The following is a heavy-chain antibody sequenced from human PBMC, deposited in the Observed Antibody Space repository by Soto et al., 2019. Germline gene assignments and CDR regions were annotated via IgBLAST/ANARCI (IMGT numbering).Heavy chain of an antibody. V-gene: IGHV3-7*03. CDR3: AGPPFPGMDV. CDR2: IKEDGSEK. J-gene: IGHJ6*02. Sequence: EVQLVESGGGLVQPGGSLRLSCVGSGFRISNYFMSWVRQAPGKGLEWVANIKEDGSEKYYVESVKGRFTISQDNAKNSLYLQVNSLREEDTAVYYWAGPPFPGMDVWGQGTTVTVSS. CDR1: GFRISNYF.